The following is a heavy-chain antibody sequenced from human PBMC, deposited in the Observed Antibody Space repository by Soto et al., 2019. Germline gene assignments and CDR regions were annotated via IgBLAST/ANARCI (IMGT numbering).Heavy chain of an antibody. CDR2: IYYSGST. Sequence: PSEILSLTCTVSGGSISSYYWSWIRQPPGKGLEWIGYIYYSGSTNYNPSLKSRVTISVDTSKNQFSLKLSSVTAADTAVYYCARISAAARLNWFDPWGQGTLVTVSS. CDR1: GGSISSYY. CDR3: ARISAAARLNWFDP. J-gene: IGHJ5*02. D-gene: IGHD6-6*01. V-gene: IGHV4-59*01.